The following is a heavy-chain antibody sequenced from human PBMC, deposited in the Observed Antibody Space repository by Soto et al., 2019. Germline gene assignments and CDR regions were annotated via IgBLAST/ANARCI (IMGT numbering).Heavy chain of an antibody. V-gene: IGHV4-61*03. D-gene: IGHD1-1*01. CDR2: MSHRGGT. CDR3: ARVERGTATTVVDAFDI. CDR1: GGSVSSGKDD. Sequence: PSWTLALACAVCGGSVSSGKDDGSWIRQPPGKGLEWIGEMSHRGGTHFNPSLKSRVTISVDTSKSHFSLKMSSVTAADTALYYCARVERGTATTVVDAFDIWGPGTMVTVSS. J-gene: IGHJ3*02.